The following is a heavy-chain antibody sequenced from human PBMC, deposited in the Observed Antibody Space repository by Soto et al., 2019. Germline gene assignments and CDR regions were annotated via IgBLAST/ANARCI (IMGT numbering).Heavy chain of an antibody. CDR2: IKQDGSEK. D-gene: IGHD3-10*01. Sequence: GGSLRLSCAASGFTFSSYWMSWVRQAPGKGLEWVANIKQDGSEKYYVDSVKGRFTISRDNAKNSLYLQMNSLRAEDTAVYYCATLRAQYYTSYFEYWGQGTLVTV. V-gene: IGHV3-7*01. CDR1: GFTFSSYW. CDR3: ATLRAQYYTSYFEY. J-gene: IGHJ4*02.